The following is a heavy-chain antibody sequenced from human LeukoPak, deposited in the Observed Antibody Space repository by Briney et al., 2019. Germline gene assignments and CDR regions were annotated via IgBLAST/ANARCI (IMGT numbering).Heavy chain of an antibody. J-gene: IGHJ4*02. CDR1: GFTFSSYS. CDR3: AREGSSWYGFDY. Sequence: PGRSLRLSCAASGFTFSSYSMNWVRQAPGKGLEWVSSISSSSSYIYYADSVKGRFTISRDNAKNSLYLQMNSLRAEDTAVYYCAREGSSWYGFDYWGQGTLVTVSS. V-gene: IGHV3-21*01. CDR2: ISSSSSYI. D-gene: IGHD6-13*01.